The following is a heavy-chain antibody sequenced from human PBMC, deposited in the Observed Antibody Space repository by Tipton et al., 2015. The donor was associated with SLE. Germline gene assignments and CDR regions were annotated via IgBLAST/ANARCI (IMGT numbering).Heavy chain of an antibody. CDR3: ARAVMKRIAMRVPSRAFDI. CDR1: GYSISSSYY. CDR2: FAHSGSS. D-gene: IGHD3-22*01. J-gene: IGHJ3*02. V-gene: IGHV4-38-2*01. Sequence: TLSLTCAVSGYSISSSYYWGWIRQPPGKGLEWIGSFAHSGSSFYNPSLKSRVTISQDTSKNQFSLKVNPVTAADTALYYCARAVMKRIAMRVPSRAFDIWGHGTMVTVTS.